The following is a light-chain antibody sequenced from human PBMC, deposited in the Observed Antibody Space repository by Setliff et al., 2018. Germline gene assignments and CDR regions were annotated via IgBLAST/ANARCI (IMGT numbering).Light chain of an antibody. CDR1: TSNIGKNF. CDR2: RNN. CDR3: ATWDDSLSAYV. J-gene: IGLJ1*01. V-gene: IGLV1-47*01. Sequence: QSVLTQPPLASGTPGQSVTISCSGSTSNIGKNFVYWYQQVPGTVPKLLIYRNNQRPSGVSDRFSGSKSGTSASLAISGLRSEDGADYYCATWDDSLSAYVFGTGTKVTV.